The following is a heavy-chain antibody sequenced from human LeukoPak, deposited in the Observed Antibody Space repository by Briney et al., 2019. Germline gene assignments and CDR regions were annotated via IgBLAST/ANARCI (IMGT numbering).Heavy chain of an antibody. CDR2: IYYSGST. D-gene: IGHD5/OR15-5a*01. CDR1: GGSISNHY. V-gene: IGHV4-59*11. CDR3: ARDIGSPYYYYYYMDV. J-gene: IGHJ6*03. Sequence: PSETLSLTCTVSGGSISNHYWSWIRQPPGKGLEWIGYIYYSGSTNYNPSLKGRVTISVDTSKNQFSLKLSSVTAADTAVYYCARDIGSPYYYYYYMDVWGKGTTVTVSS.